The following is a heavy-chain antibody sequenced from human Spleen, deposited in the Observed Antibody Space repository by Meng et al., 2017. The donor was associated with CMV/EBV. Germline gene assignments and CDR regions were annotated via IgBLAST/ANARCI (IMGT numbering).Heavy chain of an antibody. CDR3: AKDVLRFLEWLLYDEINYYYYGMDV. Sequence: GESLKISCAASGFSLSDYYMNWIRQAPGKGLEWVSAISGSGGSTYYADSVKGRFTISRDNSKNTLYLQMNSLRAEDTAVYYCAKDVLRFLEWLLYDEINYYYYGMDVWGQGTTVTVSS. CDR1: GFSLSDYY. CDR2: ISGSGGST. V-gene: IGHV3-23*01. J-gene: IGHJ6*02. D-gene: IGHD3-3*01.